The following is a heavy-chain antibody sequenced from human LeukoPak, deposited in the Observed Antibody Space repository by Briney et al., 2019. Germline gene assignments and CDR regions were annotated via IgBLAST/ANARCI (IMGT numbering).Heavy chain of an antibody. CDR2: IYTSGST. Sequence: PSETLSLTCTVSGGSISSGSYYWSWIRQPAGKGLEWIGRIYTSGSTNYNPSLKSRVTISVDTSKNQFSLKLSSVTAADTAVYYCARPGIVGATTPFDYWGQGTLVTVSS. D-gene: IGHD1-26*01. J-gene: IGHJ4*02. CDR3: ARPGIVGATTPFDY. V-gene: IGHV4-61*02. CDR1: GGSISSGSYY.